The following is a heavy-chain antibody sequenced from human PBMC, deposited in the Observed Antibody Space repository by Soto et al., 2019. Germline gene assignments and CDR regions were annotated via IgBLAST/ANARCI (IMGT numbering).Heavy chain of an antibody. CDR2: ISYDGSNK. Sequence: GGSLRLSCAASGFTFSSYAMHWVRQAPGKGLEWVAVISYDGSNKYYADSVKGRFTISRDNSKNTLYLQMNSLRAEDTAVYYCAKSLGRRIPIVVVTSYYYYGMDVWGQGTTVTVSS. J-gene: IGHJ6*02. V-gene: IGHV3-30*18. CDR3: AKSLGRRIPIVVVTSYYYYGMDV. CDR1: GFTFSSYA. D-gene: IGHD2-21*02.